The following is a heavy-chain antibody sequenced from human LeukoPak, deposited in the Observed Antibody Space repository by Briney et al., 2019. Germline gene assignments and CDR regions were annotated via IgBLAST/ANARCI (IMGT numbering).Heavy chain of an antibody. J-gene: IGHJ5*02. CDR3: AKGAGGFSYYNWFDP. CDR1: GGSISSSPYY. D-gene: IGHD5-18*01. V-gene: IGHV4-39*07. Sequence: SETLSLTCTVSGGSISSSPYYWGWIRQPPGKGLEWIVSIYYSGATHYTPSLESRVTISVDTSKNQFSLKLASVTAADTAIYYCAKGAGGFSYYNWFDPWGQGTLVTVSS. CDR2: IYYSGAT.